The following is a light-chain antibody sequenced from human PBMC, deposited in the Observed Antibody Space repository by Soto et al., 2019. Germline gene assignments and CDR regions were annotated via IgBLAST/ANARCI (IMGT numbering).Light chain of an antibody. J-gene: IGKJ1*01. CDR1: QSVTSNY. V-gene: IGKV3-20*01. Sequence: EVVLTQSPGTVSLSPGERATLSCRASQSVTSNYLAWYQQKPGQAPRLLIYAASSRATGIPDRSSGSGSGTDFTLSISRLEPEDFAVYYCQQYGSSVTWTFGQGTKVEIK. CDR2: AAS. CDR3: QQYGSSVTWT.